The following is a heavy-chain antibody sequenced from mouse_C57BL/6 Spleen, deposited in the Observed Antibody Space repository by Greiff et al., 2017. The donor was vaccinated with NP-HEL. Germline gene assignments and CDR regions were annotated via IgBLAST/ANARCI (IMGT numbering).Heavy chain of an antibody. J-gene: IGHJ2*01. D-gene: IGHD3-2*02. CDR3: ARWETAQATGEY. CDR2: IHPNSGST. CDR1: GYTFTSYW. V-gene: IGHV1-64*01. Sequence: QVQLQQPGAELVKPGASVKLSCKASGYTFTSYWMHWVKQRPGQGLEWIGMIHPNSGSTNYNEKFKSKATLTVDTSSSTAYMQLSSLTSEDSAVYDCARWETAQATGEYWGQGTTLTVSS.